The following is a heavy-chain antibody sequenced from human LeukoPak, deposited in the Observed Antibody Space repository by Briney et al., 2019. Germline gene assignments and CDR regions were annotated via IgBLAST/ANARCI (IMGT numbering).Heavy chain of an antibody. CDR3: ARGQGAARYFDL. CDR1: VGSFSGYQ. CDR2: INHGGGT. J-gene: IGHJ2*01. V-gene: IGHV4-34*01. Sequence: PSETLSLTCAVYVGSFSGYQWNLFRQPPGMGLEWIGEINHGGGTNSNPSLKSRVTLSVDTSKNQLSLKLTSVTAADTAVYYCARGQGAARYFDLWGRGTLVTVSS. D-gene: IGHD3-16*01.